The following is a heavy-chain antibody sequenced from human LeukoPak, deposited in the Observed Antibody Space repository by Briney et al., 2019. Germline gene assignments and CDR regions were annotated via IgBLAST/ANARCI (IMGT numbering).Heavy chain of an antibody. D-gene: IGHD1-26*01. V-gene: IGHV5-51*01. CDR3: ARQKASGSYYGDAFDI. Sequence: GESLKISCNGSGYSFTSYWIGRVRQMPGKGLEWMGIIYPGDSDTRYSPSFQGQVTISADKSISTAYLQWSSLKASDTAMYYCARQKASGSYYGDAFDIWGQGTMVTVSS. J-gene: IGHJ3*02. CDR1: GYSFTSYW. CDR2: IYPGDSDT.